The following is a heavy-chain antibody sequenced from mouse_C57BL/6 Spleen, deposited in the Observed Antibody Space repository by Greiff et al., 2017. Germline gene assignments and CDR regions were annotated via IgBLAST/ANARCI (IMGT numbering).Heavy chain of an antibody. V-gene: IGHV3-1*01. CDR2: ISYSGST. CDR1: GYSITSGYD. Sequence: DVQLQESGPGMVKPSQSLSLTCTVTGYSITSGYDWHWIRHFPGNKLEWMGYISYSGSTNYNPSLKSRISITHDTSKNHFFLKLNSVTTEDTATYYCARYAYYYFDYWGQGTTLTVSA. D-gene: IGHD2-10*01. CDR3: ARYAYYYFDY. J-gene: IGHJ2*01.